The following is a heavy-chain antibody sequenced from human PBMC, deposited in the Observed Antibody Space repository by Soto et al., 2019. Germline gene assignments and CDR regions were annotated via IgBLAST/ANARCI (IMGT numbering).Heavy chain of an antibody. J-gene: IGHJ6*02. CDR2: IYYSGST. V-gene: IGHV4-31*03. CDR3: ARDSSSSSSFYYYGMDV. CDR1: GGSISSGGYY. Sequence: QVQLQESGPGLVKPSQTLSLTCTVSGGSISSGGYYWSWIRQHPGKGLEWIGYIYYSGSTYYNPSLKSRVTISVDPSKNQFSLKLSSVTAADTAVYYCARDSSSSSSFYYYGMDVWGQGTTVTVSS. D-gene: IGHD6-6*01.